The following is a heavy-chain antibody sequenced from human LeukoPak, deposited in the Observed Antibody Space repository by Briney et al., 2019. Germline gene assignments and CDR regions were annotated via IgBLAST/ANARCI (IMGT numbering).Heavy chain of an antibody. J-gene: IGHJ4*02. CDR2: IKQDGSEK. D-gene: IGHD3-10*01. CDR3: AREGLLCPRHYYYFDY. Sequence: GGSLRLSCAVSGFTFSSYWMSWVRQAPGKGLEWVANIKQDGSEKYYVDSVKGRFTISRDNAKNSLYLQVNSLRAEDTAVYYCAREGLLCPRHYYYFDYWGQGTLVTVSS. CDR1: GFTFSSYW. V-gene: IGHV3-7*01.